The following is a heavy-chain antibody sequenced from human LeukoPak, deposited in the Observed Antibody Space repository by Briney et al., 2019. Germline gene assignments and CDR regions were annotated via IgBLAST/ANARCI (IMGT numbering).Heavy chain of an antibody. Sequence: GGSLRLSCTASGFTFGDYAMSWVRQAPGKGLEWVGFIRSKAYGGTTEYAASVKGRFTISRDDSKSIAYLQMNSLKTEDTAVYYCTRDYRIRRINGDFDYWGQGTLVTVSS. J-gene: IGHJ4*02. V-gene: IGHV3-49*04. CDR1: GFTFGDYA. D-gene: IGHD4-17*01. CDR2: IRSKAYGGTT. CDR3: TRDYRIRRINGDFDY.